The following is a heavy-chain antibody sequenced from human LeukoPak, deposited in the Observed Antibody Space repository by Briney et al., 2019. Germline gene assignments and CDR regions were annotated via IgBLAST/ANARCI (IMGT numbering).Heavy chain of an antibody. CDR3: ARDKTTTVTTHHFDY. J-gene: IGHJ4*02. V-gene: IGHV1-46*01. D-gene: IGHD4-17*01. Sequence: ASVKVSCKASGYTFTSYYMHWVRQAPGQGLEWMGIINPSGGSTSYAQKFQGRATMTRDTSTSTVYMELSSLRSEDTAVYYCARDKTTTVTTHHFDYWGQGTLVTVSS. CDR1: GYTFTSYY. CDR2: INPSGGST.